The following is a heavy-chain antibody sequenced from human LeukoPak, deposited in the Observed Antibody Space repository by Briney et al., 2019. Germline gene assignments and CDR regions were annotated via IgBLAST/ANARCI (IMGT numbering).Heavy chain of an antibody. J-gene: IGHJ4*02. CDR1: GFTFSSYS. V-gene: IGHV3-21*01. D-gene: IGHD3-10*01. CDR2: ISSSSSYI. Sequence: PGGSLRLSCAASGFTFSSYSMNWVRQAPGKGLEWVSSISSSSSYIYYADSVKGRFTISRDNAKNSLYLQMNSLRAEDTAVYYCAKDLDPYGSGSPYDYWGQGTLVTVSS. CDR3: AKDLDPYGSGSPYDY.